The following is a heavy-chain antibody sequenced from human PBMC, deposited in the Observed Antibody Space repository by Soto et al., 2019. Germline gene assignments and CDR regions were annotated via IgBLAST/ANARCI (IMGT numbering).Heavy chain of an antibody. Sequence: QVQLVESGGGLVKPGGSLRLSCAASGFTFSGYNMSWIRQAPGKGLEWVSYITSSGSNTFDAESVKGRFTISRDNTMNLLYLQMNSLSAADTAVYYFARRGTISSAHHFDHLGQGTLVTVSS. CDR2: ITSSGSNT. V-gene: IGHV3-11*01. D-gene: IGHD6-6*01. CDR1: GFTFSGYN. J-gene: IGHJ4*02. CDR3: ARRGTISSAHHFDH.